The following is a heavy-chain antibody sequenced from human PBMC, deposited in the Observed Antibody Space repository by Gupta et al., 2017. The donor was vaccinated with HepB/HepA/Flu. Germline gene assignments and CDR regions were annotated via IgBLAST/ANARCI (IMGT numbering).Heavy chain of an antibody. CDR1: GFTFSRNG. CDR3: AKDPYNWGLFDY. D-gene: IGHD1-1*01. CDR2: IWYDGSNK. Sequence: QVQLVESGGGVVQPGRSLRLSRAVSGFTFSRNGMHWVRQAPGKGPEWVAVIWYDGSNKYYADSVKGRFTISRDSSKDILYLQMNSLRAEDTATYYCAKDPYNWGLFDYWGQGTLVTVSS. J-gene: IGHJ4*02. V-gene: IGHV3-33*06.